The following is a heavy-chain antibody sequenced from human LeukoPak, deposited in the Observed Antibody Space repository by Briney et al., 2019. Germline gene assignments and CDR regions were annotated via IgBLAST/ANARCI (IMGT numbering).Heavy chain of an antibody. Sequence: GGSLRLSCAASGFILSNHWMTWVRQAPGKGPEWVANINKDGSEKYYVDSVRGRFTISRDTAKNSLYLQMNNLRAEDTALYYCAKGSGSNWFDPWGQGTLVTVSS. CDR2: INKDGSEK. CDR1: GFILSNHW. V-gene: IGHV3-7*03. J-gene: IGHJ5*02. CDR3: AKGSGSNWFDP. D-gene: IGHD1-14*01.